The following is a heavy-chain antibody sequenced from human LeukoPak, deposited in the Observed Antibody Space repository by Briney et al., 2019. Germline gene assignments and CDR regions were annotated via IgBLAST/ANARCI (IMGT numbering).Heavy chain of an antibody. J-gene: IGHJ4*02. Sequence: SQTLSLTCTLSAGSITSGGYYWSWIRQHPGKGLEWIGHIYYSGSTYYKPSLKSQVTRSVDTSKSQISLKLSSVTAADTAVYYCARTAGGGSGSYFLYYFDYWGQGTLVTVSS. V-gene: IGHV4-31*01. CDR2: IYYSGST. CDR3: ARTAGGGSGSYFLYYFDY. D-gene: IGHD3-10*01. CDR1: AGSITSGGYY.